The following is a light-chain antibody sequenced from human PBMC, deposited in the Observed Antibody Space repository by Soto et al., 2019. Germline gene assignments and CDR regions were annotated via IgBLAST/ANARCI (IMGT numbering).Light chain of an antibody. CDR3: QHYGRSPYT. Sequence: EIVLTQSPGTLSLFPGERATLSCRASQSVSSHYLAWYQQKPGQAPRLLIYGASSRATGIPDRFSGSGSGTDFTLTISRLEPEDFAVYYCQHYGRSPYTFGQGTKLEIK. J-gene: IGKJ2*01. V-gene: IGKV3-20*01. CDR1: QSVSSHY. CDR2: GAS.